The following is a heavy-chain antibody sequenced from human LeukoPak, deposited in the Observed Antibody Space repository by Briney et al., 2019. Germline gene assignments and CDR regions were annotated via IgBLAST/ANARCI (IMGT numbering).Heavy chain of an antibody. J-gene: IGHJ6*02. CDR1: GGSISSYY. V-gene: IGHV4-59*01. D-gene: IGHD2-8*01. CDR2: IYYSGST. Sequence: SETLSLTCTVSGGSISSYYWSWIRQPPGKGLEWIGYIYYSGSTNYNPSRKSRVTISVDTSKNQFSLKLSSVTAADTAVYYCARVRTNDHGMDVWGQGTTVTVSS. CDR3: ARVRTNDHGMDV.